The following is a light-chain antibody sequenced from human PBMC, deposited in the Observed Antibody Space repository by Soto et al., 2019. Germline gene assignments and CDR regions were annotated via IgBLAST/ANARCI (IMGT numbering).Light chain of an antibody. V-gene: IGKV3-20*01. CDR1: QSVSVN. CDR3: QQYGSSTGT. CDR2: GAS. Sequence: EVVLTQSPATLSLSPGESATLSCRASQSVSVNFAWYQQKPGQAPRPLIYGASRRATGIPDRFSGSGSGTDFTLTISRLEPEDFAVYYCQQYGSSTGTFGQGTKVEIK. J-gene: IGKJ1*01.